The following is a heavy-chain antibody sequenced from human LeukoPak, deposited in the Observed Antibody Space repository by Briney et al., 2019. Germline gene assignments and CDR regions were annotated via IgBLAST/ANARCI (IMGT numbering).Heavy chain of an antibody. D-gene: IGHD2-2*01. CDR3: AVVGYCSSTSCYAVDY. V-gene: IGHV3-74*01. J-gene: IGHJ4*02. Sequence: GGSLRLSCAASGFIFSHYWMHWVRQAPGKGLVWVSHINTDGSSTTYADSVKGRFTISRDNAKNTLYLQMNSLRAEDTAVYYCAVVGYCSSTSCYAVDYWGQGTLVTVSS. CDR1: GFIFSHYW. CDR2: INTDGSST.